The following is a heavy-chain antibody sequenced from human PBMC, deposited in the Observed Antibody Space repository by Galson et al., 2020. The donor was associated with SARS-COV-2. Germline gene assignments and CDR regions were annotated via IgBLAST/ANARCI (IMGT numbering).Heavy chain of an antibody. CDR1: GATFLDNG. Sequence: QTGGSLRLTCVASGATFLDNGMSWVRQAPARGMEWVSTITGSTGGTYYTDSVKGRFTISRCNSKNTLYLQMDSLRVDDTALYYCAKRVNIPAIVRYFFDYWGHGTLVTFSS. CDR2: ITGSTGGT. J-gene: IGHJ4*01. D-gene: IGHD5-12*01. V-gene: IGHV3-23*01. CDR3: AKRVNIPAIVRYFFDY.